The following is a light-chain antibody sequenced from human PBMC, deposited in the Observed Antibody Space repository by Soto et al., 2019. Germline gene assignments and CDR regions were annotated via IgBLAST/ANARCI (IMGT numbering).Light chain of an antibody. CDR1: QGISSY. J-gene: IGKJ5*01. V-gene: IGKV1-8*01. Sequence: IQMTQSPSSLSASVGDRVTITCRASQGISSYLAWYQQKTGKDPKLLLYDASTLQSGVPSRFSGSGSGTDFTLTISCLQSEDFATYYCQQYYSYPTITFGQGTRLEIK. CDR3: QQYYSYPTIT. CDR2: DAS.